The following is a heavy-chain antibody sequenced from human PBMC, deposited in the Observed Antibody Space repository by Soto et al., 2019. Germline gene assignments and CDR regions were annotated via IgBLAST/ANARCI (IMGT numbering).Heavy chain of an antibody. CDR2: INHSGST. D-gene: IGHD3-10*01. V-gene: IGHV4-34*01. CDR3: ARGEGKRPMVKKIYYFDY. CDR1: GGSFSGYY. J-gene: IGHJ4*02. Sequence: PSETLSLTCAVYGGSFSGYYWSWIRQPPGKGLEWIGEINHSGSTNYNPSLKSRVTISVDTSKNQFSLKLSSVTAADTAVYYCARGEGKRPMVKKIYYFDYWGQGTLVTSPQ.